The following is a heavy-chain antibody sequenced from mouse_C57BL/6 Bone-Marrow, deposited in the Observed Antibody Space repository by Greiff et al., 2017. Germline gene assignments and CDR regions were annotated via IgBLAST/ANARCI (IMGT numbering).Heavy chain of an antibody. V-gene: IGHV1-69*02. D-gene: IGHD2-14*01. J-gene: IGHJ2*01. CDR3: ARRAGTCCFDY. Sequence: QVQLQQSGAELVKPGASVKMSCKASGYTFTSYWMHWVKQRPGQSLEWIGDINPYNGYTNYNQKFKGKATLTVNTSSSTAYMQLSSLTSEDYAVYSCARRAGTCCFDYWGQGTTLTVSS. CDR1: GYTFTSYW. CDR2: INPYNGYT.